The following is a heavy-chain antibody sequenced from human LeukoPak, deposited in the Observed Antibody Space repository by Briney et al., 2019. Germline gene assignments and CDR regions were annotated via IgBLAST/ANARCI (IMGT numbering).Heavy chain of an antibody. D-gene: IGHD3-3*01. CDR2: ISSSGSTI. Sequence: GGSLRLSCAASGLTFSDYYMSWIRQAPGKGLEWVSYISSSGSTIYYADSVKGRFTISRDNAKNSLYLQMNSLRAEDTAVYYCARDLTIFGVVIRPSGFDYWGQGTLVTVSS. CDR3: ARDLTIFGVVIRPSGFDY. J-gene: IGHJ4*02. V-gene: IGHV3-11*04. CDR1: GLTFSDYY.